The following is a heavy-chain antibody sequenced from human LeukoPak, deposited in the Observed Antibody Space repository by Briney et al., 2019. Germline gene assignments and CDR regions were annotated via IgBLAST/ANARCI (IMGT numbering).Heavy chain of an antibody. CDR1: GFTFSSYA. D-gene: IGHD6-19*01. V-gene: IGHV3-30-3*01. CDR3: ARDGYSSFPYYYYYGMDV. CDR2: ISYDGSNK. J-gene: IGHJ6*02. Sequence: GGSLRLSCAASGFTFSSYAMHWVRQAPGKGLEWVAVISYDGSNKYYADSVKGRFTISRDNSKNTLYLQMNSLRAEDTAVYYCARDGYSSFPYYYYYGMDVWGQGTTVTVSS.